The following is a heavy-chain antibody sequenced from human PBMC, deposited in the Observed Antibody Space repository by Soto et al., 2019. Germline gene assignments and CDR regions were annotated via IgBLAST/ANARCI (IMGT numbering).Heavy chain of an antibody. CDR1: GFIFSSNG. CDR3: VRDTFAGPGY. CDR2: ITSGSGSAM. D-gene: IGHD3-3*01. Sequence: PGGSLRLSCAASGFIFSSNGMNWVRQAPGKGLEWISYITSGSGSAMYYADSVKGRFTISRDNAKNSVYLQMNSLRDEDTAVYYCVRDTFAGPGYWGQGTLVTVSS. J-gene: IGHJ4*02. V-gene: IGHV3-48*02.